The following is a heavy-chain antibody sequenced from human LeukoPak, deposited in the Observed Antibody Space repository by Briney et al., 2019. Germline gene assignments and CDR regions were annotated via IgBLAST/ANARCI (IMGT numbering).Heavy chain of an antibody. Sequence: GGSLRLSCAASGFTFSSYAMSWVRQAPGKGLEWVSAISGSGGSTYYADSVKGRFTISRDNSKNTLHLQMNSLRAEDTAVYYCAAPPMVRGVIAGWFDPWGQGTLVTVSS. J-gene: IGHJ5*02. D-gene: IGHD3-10*01. V-gene: IGHV3-23*01. CDR1: GFTFSSYA. CDR2: ISGSGGST. CDR3: AAPPMVRGVIAGWFDP.